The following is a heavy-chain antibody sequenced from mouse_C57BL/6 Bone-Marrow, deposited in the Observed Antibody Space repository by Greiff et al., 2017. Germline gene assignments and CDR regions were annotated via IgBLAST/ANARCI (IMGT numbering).Heavy chain of an antibody. Sequence: EVQLQQSGAELVRPGASVKLSCTASGFHIKDDYMHWVKQRPEQGLEWIGWIDPENGDTEYASKFQGEATITADTSSNTAYLQRSSLTSEDTAVYYCTFITTVVATEYFDVWGTGTTVTVSS. J-gene: IGHJ1*03. D-gene: IGHD1-1*01. CDR2: IDPENGDT. V-gene: IGHV14-4*01. CDR1: GFHIKDDY. CDR3: TFITTVVATEYFDV.